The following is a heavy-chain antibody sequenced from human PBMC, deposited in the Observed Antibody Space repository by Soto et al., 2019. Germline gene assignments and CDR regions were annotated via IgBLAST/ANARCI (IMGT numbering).Heavy chain of an antibody. CDR2: VYYTGST. Sequence: QVQLQESGPGLVRPSETLSLTCTVSGGSISNFYWSCIRQPPGKGLEWIGYVYYTGSTSYNPSLTRRVTFSADSSRGQFSLRLNSVTAADTSVYYCARTVLGPDLLADSFVDYYYYMDVWGQGTTVTVSS. J-gene: IGHJ6*03. CDR1: GGSISNFY. D-gene: IGHD3-9*01. V-gene: IGHV4-59*08. CDR3: ARTVLGPDLLADSFVDYYYYMDV.